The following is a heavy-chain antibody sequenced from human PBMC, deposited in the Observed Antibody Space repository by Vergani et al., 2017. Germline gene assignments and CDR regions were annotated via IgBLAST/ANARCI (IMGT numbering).Heavy chain of an antibody. CDR3: AGKTSAYDILTGYYHTHPFDY. CDR2: IYYSGST. J-gene: IGHJ4*02. D-gene: IGHD3-9*01. CDR1: GGSISSYY. Sequence: QVQLQESGPGLVKPSETLSLTCTVSGGSISSYYWSWIRQPPGKGLEWIGYIYYSGSTNYNPSLKSRLTISVETSKNQFSLKLSSVTAADTAVYYCAGKTSAYDILTGYYHTHPFDYWGQGTLVTVSS. V-gene: IGHV4-59*01.